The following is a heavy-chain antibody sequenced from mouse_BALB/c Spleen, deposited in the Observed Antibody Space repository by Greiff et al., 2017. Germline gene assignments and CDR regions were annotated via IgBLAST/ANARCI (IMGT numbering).Heavy chain of an antibody. J-gene: IGHJ3*01. CDR1: GFTFSSFG. CDR3: ARLGDYDFAY. CDR2: ISSGSSTI. D-gene: IGHD2-4*01. V-gene: IGHV5-17*02. Sequence: EVMLVESGGGLVQPGGSRKLSCAASGFTFSSFGMHWVRQAPEKGLEWVAYISSGSSTIYYADTVKGRFTISRDNPKNTLFLQMTSLRSEDTAMYYCARLGDYDFAYWGQGTLVTVSA.